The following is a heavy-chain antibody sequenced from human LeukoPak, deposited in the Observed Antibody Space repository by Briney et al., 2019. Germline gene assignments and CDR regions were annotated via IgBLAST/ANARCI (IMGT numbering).Heavy chain of an antibody. V-gene: IGHV1-69*05. Sequence: SVRVSCKAAGGTFSSYAISWVRQAPGQGLEWMGGMIPIFGTANYAQKYQGRVTITTDESTSTASMELTSLRSDDTAVYYCARDTGGVPGPEVVPHYYYMDVWGKGTTVTVSS. D-gene: IGHD2-2*01. CDR1: GGTFSSYA. CDR2: MIPIFGTA. CDR3: ARDTGGVPGPEVVPHYYYMDV. J-gene: IGHJ6*03.